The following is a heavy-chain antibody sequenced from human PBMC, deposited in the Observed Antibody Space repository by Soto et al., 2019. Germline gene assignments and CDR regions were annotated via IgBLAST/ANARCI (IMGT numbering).Heavy chain of an antibody. J-gene: IGHJ6*02. CDR3: ARVHCSGGSGFFYGMDV. D-gene: IGHD2-15*01. Sequence: GPSVKVSCKASGYTFTGYYMHWVRQAPGQGLEWMGWINPNSGGTNYAQKFQGRVTMTRDTSISTAYMELSRLRSDDTAVYYCARVHCSGGSGFFYGMDVWGQGTTVTVSS. CDR1: GYTFTGYY. V-gene: IGHV1-2*02. CDR2: INPNSGGT.